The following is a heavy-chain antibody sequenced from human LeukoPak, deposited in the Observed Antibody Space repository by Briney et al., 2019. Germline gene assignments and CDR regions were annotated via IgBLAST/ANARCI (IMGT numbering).Heavy chain of an antibody. J-gene: IGHJ4*02. CDR2: ISSSSSYI. Sequence: GGSLRLSCAASGFTFSSYSMNWVRQAPGKGLEWVSSISSSSSYIYYADSVKGRFTISRDNAKNSLYLQMNNLRAEDTAVYYCARETQVFGVVTGYWGQGTLVTVSS. CDR1: GFTFSSYS. D-gene: IGHD3-3*01. CDR3: ARETQVFGVVTGY. V-gene: IGHV3-21*01.